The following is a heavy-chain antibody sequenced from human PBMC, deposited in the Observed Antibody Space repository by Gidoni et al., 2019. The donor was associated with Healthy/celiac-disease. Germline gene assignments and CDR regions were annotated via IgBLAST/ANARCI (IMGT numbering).Heavy chain of an antibody. Sequence: EVQLVESGGGSVTPGGSLRLPCPASAFTLSHPWMRWVRQAPGKGLECVSRIKSKTDGGTTDYAAPVKGRFTISRDDSKNTLYLQMNSLKAEDTAVYYCTTAIAALPYYDGMDVWGQGTTVTVSS. CDR2: IKSKTDGGTT. CDR3: TTAIAALPYYDGMDV. CDR1: AFTLSHPW. D-gene: IGHD6-13*01. V-gene: IGHV3-15*01. J-gene: IGHJ6*02.